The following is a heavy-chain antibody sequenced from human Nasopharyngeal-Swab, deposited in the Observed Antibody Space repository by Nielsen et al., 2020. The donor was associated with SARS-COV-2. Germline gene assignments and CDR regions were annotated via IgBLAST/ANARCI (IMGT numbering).Heavy chain of an antibody. CDR3: ARPQSHNYDNGDFDP. CDR1: GYIFTNYA. D-gene: IGHD3-9*01. V-gene: IGHV1-3*01. Sequence: GESLKVSCKASGYIFTNYAMHWVRQVAGQRLEWMGWINLANGNTKYSQKFQGRVTLTRDTTASTGYMELSELRSEDTAVYYCARPQSHNYDNGDFDPWGQGTLVTVSS. CDR2: INLANGNT. J-gene: IGHJ5*02.